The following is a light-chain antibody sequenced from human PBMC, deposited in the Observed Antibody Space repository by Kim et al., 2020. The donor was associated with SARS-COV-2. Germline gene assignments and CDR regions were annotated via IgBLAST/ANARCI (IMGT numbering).Light chain of an antibody. CDR1: SSNIGSNT. CDR3: SAWDDSLNGPV. J-gene: IGLJ1*01. CDR2: SNN. Sequence: QSVLTQPPSASGTPGQWITISCSGTSSNIGSNTVNWYQQLPGTAPKLLIYSNNQRPSGVPDRFSCSKSGTSASLAISGLQSEDEADYYCSAWDDSLNGPVFGTGTKVTVL. V-gene: IGLV1-44*01.